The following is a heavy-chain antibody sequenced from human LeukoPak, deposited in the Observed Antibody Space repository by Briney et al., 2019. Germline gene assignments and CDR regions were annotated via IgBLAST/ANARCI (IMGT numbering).Heavy chain of an antibody. V-gene: IGHV1-8*01. D-gene: IGHD3-10*01. Sequence: GASVKVSCKASGYTFTSYDINWVRQATGQGLEWMGWMNPNSGNTGYARKFQGRVTMTRNTSISTAYMELSSLRSEDTAVYYCARRTGWFGELYHYYYMDVWGKGTTVTVSS. CDR2: MNPNSGNT. J-gene: IGHJ6*03. CDR1: GYTFTSYD. CDR3: ARRTGWFGELYHYYYMDV.